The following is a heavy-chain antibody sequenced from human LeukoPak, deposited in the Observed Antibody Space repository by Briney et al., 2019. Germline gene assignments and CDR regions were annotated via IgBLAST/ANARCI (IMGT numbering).Heavy chain of an antibody. D-gene: IGHD4-11*01. CDR1: GFSFTNYW. CDR3: ARDAYRDRYFDY. J-gene: IGHJ4*02. V-gene: IGHV3-7*01. Sequence: GGSLRLSCAASGFSFTNYWMSWVRQAPGKGLEWVANIKQDGSEKYYVDSVKGRFTISRDNAKNSLYLQMNSLRAEDTAVYYCARDAYRDRYFDYWGQGTLVTVSS. CDR2: IKQDGSEK.